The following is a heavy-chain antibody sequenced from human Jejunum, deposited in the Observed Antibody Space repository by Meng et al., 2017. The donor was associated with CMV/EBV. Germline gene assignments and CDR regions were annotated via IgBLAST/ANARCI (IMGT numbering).Heavy chain of an antibody. D-gene: IGHD1-1*01. CDR2: IRSKVNSHTT. V-gene: IGHV3-72*01. Sequence: ASGLTFSDHYMDCVRHTPLKGLEWVARIRSKVNSHTTEYAASVKGRFTISRDDAKSSMYLQMNGLRNEDTAVYYCVGGLEGSIHNFWGQGTLVTVSS. CDR1: GLTFSDHY. CDR3: VGGLEGSIHNF. J-gene: IGHJ4*02.